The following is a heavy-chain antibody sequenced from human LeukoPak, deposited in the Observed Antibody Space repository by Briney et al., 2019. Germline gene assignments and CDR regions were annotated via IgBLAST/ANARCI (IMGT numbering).Heavy chain of an antibody. CDR2: FYYSGTT. J-gene: IGHJ4*02. CDR1: GGSISSSNYY. Sequence: SETLSLTCTVSGGSISSSNYYWGWIRQPPGKGLEWIGSFYYSGTTLYNPSLKTRVTISVDTSKNQFSLKVNSVTDADTAVHYCGRIRTPRRTGPFDCWGQGTLVTVSS. D-gene: IGHD3/OR15-3a*01. CDR3: GRIRTPRRTGPFDC. V-gene: IGHV4-39*01.